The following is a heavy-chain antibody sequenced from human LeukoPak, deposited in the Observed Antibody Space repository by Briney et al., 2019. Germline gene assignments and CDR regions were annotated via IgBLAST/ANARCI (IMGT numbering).Heavy chain of an antibody. Sequence: ASVKVSCKASGYTFTGYYMHWVRQAPGQGLEWMGWINPNSGGTNYAQKFQGRVTMTRDTSISTAYMELSRLRSDDTAVYYCARVKGDIVVVPAAMSAFDIWGQGTMVTVSS. CDR3: ARVKGDIVVVPAAMSAFDI. CDR2: INPNSGGT. D-gene: IGHD2-2*01. CDR1: GYTFTGYY. J-gene: IGHJ3*02. V-gene: IGHV1-2*02.